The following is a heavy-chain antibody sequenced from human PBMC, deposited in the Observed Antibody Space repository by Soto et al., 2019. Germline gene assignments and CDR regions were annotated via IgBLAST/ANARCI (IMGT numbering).Heavy chain of an antibody. V-gene: IGHV1-69*13. CDR3: AREGARLPRSYYYGMDV. J-gene: IGHJ6*02. CDR1: GGTFSSYA. CDR2: IIPIFGTA. D-gene: IGHD3-16*01. Sequence: PRASVKVSCKASGGTFSSYAISWVRQAPGQGLEWMGGIIPIFGTANYAQKFQGRVTITADESTSTAYMELSSLRSEDTAVYYCAREGARLPRSYYYGMDVWGQGTTVTVSS.